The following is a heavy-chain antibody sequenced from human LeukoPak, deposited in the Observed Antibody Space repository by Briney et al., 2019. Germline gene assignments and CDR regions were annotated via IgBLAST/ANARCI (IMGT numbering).Heavy chain of an antibody. CDR1: GFTFSSYW. CDR3: ARCTTGRTFGSLREIKRSREIDY. Sequence: GGSLRLSCAASGFTFSSYWMHWVRQAPGKGQVWVSRINSDGSSTSYADSVKGRFTISRDNAKNALYLQMNSLRVEDTAVYYCARCTTGRTFGSLREIKRSREIDYWGQGTLVTVSS. CDR2: INSDGSST. J-gene: IGHJ4*02. D-gene: IGHD1-1*01. V-gene: IGHV3-74*01.